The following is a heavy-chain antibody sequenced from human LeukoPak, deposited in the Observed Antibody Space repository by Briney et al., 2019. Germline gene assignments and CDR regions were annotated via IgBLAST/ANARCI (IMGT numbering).Heavy chain of an antibody. CDR3: ARGVVGANDYFYGMDV. Sequence: GESLKISCKGSGYSFTSHWIAWVRQMPGKGLEWMGIIYPGNPETRYSPSFQGQVTMSADKSIRTAYLQWSSLKASDTAFYYCARGVVGANDYFYGMDVWGQGTTVTVSS. V-gene: IGHV5-51*01. J-gene: IGHJ6*02. D-gene: IGHD1-26*01. CDR1: GYSFTSHW. CDR2: IYPGNPET.